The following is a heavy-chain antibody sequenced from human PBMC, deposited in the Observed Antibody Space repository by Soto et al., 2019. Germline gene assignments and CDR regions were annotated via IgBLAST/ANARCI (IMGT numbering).Heavy chain of an antibody. CDR2: ISYDGSNK. Sequence: GGSLRLSCAASGFTFSSYAMHWVRQAPGKGLEWVAVISYDGSNKYYADSVKGRFTISRDNSKNTLYLQMNSLRAEDTAVYYCARGKQQLVGYFQHWGQGTLVTVSS. CDR3: ARGKQQLVGYFQH. V-gene: IGHV3-30-3*01. D-gene: IGHD6-13*01. J-gene: IGHJ1*01. CDR1: GFTFSSYA.